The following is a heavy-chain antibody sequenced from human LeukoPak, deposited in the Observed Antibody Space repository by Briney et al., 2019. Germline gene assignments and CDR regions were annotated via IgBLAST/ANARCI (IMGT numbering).Heavy chain of an antibody. Sequence: SETLSLTCTVSGGSISSSSYYWGWIRQPPGKGLEWIGSIYYSGSTYYNPSLKSRVTISVDTSKNQFSLKLSSVTAADTAVYYCARDKIAAAGKFTDYWGQGTLVTVSS. J-gene: IGHJ4*02. CDR2: IYYSGST. CDR1: GGSISSSSYY. V-gene: IGHV4-39*07. CDR3: ARDKIAAAGKFTDY. D-gene: IGHD6-13*01.